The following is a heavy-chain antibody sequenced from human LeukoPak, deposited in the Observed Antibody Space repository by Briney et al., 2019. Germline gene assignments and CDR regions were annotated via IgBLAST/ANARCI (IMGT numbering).Heavy chain of an antibody. CDR3: GRLSSYDSSGYYGFDS. Sequence: GESLKISCKGSGHRFATYWIGWVRQLPGKGLEWMGIIYPGDSDITYSPSFQGQVTISADKSISTAYLQWSSLKASDTAMYYCGRLSSYDSSGYYGFDSWGQGTLVTVSS. CDR2: IYPGDSDI. J-gene: IGHJ4*02. D-gene: IGHD3-22*01. CDR1: GHRFATYW. V-gene: IGHV5-51*01.